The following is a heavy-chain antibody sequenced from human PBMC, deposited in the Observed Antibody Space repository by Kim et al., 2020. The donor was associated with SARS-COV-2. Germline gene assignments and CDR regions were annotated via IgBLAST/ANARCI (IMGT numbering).Heavy chain of an antibody. D-gene: IGHD3-16*01. CDR2: LPGSATST. CDR3: AKHRGLQRFAYRIVPAPHDAFDI. V-gene: IGHV3-23*01. Sequence: GGSLRLSCTASGFTFSDYAMHWVRQAPGEGLEWVSTLPGSATSTYYADSVKGRFTISRDNSRNTLFLQMNSLRAEDTALYYCAKHRGLQRFAYRIVPAPHDAFDIWGQGTMVTVSS. CDR1: GFTFSDYA. J-gene: IGHJ3*02.